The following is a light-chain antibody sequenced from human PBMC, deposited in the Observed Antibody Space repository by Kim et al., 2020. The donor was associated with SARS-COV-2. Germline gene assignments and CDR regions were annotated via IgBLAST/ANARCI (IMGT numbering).Light chain of an antibody. CDR2: GTS. CDR1: QIDSKTN. J-gene: IGKJ4*02. CDR3: QQQGTSPRT. V-gene: IGKV3-20*01. Sequence: EIVLPQSPGTLSLSPGKRATLSCKASQIDSKTNLAWYQQKHGQPPSLLIYGTSSWATGFPDRFSGSGSGADFSLTISRLEPEDFAVYYCQQQGTSPRTFGEWTKVEIK.